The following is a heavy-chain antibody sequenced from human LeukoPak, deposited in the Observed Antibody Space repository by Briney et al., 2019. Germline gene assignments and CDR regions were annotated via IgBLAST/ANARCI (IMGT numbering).Heavy chain of an antibody. J-gene: IGHJ4*02. D-gene: IGHD1-26*01. CDR2: IWYDGSNK. Sequence: PGGSLRLSCAASGFTFSSYGMHWVRQAPGKGLEWVAVIWYDGSNKYYADSVKGRFTISRDNSKNTLYLQMNSLRAEDTAVYYCARGKGTGIVGATGLNYWGQGTLVTVSS. CDR3: ARGKGTGIVGATGLNY. V-gene: IGHV3-33*01. CDR1: GFTFSSYG.